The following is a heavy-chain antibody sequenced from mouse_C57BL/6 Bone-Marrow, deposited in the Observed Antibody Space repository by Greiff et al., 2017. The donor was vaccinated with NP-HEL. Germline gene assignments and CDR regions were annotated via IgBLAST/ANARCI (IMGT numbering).Heavy chain of an antibody. J-gene: IGHJ3*01. V-gene: IGHV1-26*01. Sequence: VQLQQSGPELVKPGASVKISCKASGYTFTDYYMNWVKQSHGKSLEWIGDINPNNGGTSYNQKFTGKATLTVDKSSSTAYMELRSLTSEDSAVYYCARVARTGFAYWGQGTLVTVSA. D-gene: IGHD4-1*01. CDR1: GYTFTDYY. CDR3: ARVARTGFAY. CDR2: INPNNGGT.